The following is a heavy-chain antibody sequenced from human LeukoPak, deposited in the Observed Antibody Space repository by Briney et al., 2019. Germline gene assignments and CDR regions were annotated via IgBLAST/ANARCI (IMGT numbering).Heavy chain of an antibody. V-gene: IGHV3-64*01. J-gene: IGHJ4*02. D-gene: IGHD1-26*01. Sequence: PGGSLRLSCAASGFTFSSYAMHWVRQDPGKGLEYVSAISSNGGSTYYANSVKGRFTISRDNSKNTLYLQMGSLRAEDMAVYYCARDSEVGATDYWGQGTLVTVCS. CDR1: GFTFSSYA. CDR3: ARDSEVGATDY. CDR2: ISSNGGST.